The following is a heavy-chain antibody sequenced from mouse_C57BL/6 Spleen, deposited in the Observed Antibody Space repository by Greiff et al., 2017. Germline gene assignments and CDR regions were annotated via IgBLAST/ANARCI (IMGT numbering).Heavy chain of an antibody. V-gene: IGHV2-9-1*01. Sequence: QVQLQQSGPGLVAPSQSLSITCTVSGFSLTSYAISWVRQPPGKGLEWLGVIWTGGGTNYNSALKSRLSISKDNSKSQVFLKMNSLQTDDTARYYCASSSNWENWYFDVWGTGTTVTVSS. CDR3: ASSSNWENWYFDV. CDR1: GFSLTSYA. J-gene: IGHJ1*03. CDR2: IWTGGGT. D-gene: IGHD4-1*01.